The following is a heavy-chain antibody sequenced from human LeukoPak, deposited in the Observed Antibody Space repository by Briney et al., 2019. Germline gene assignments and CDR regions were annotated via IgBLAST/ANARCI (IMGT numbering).Heavy chain of an antibody. J-gene: IGHJ3*02. Sequence: GGSLRLSCAASGFTFSSYAMSWVRQAPGKGLEWVSAISGSGDNIYYADSVKGRFTISRDNSKNTLYLQMNSLRAEDTAVYYCAKDRVVRGVMGAFDISGQGTMVTVSS. V-gene: IGHV3-23*01. CDR1: GFTFSSYA. CDR3: AKDRVVRGVMGAFDI. D-gene: IGHD3-10*01. CDR2: ISGSGDNI.